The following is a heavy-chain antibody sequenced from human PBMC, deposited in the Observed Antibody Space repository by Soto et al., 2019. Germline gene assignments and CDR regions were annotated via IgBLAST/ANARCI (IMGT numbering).Heavy chain of an antibody. CDR1: GGTFSSYA. Sequence: QVQLVQSGAEVKKPGSSVKVSCKASGGTFSSYAISWVRQAPGQGLEWMGGIIPIFGTANYAQKFHGRVTISADDSTSKAYMELSRLRSEDTAVYYCASAARGASLRPDFDYWGQGTLVTVSS. D-gene: IGHD6-6*01. CDR2: IIPIFGTA. J-gene: IGHJ4*02. V-gene: IGHV1-69*01. CDR3: ASAARGASLRPDFDY.